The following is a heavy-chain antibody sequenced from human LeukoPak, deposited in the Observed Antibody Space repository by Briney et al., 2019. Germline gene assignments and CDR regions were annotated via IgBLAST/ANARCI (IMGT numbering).Heavy chain of an antibody. D-gene: IGHD2-15*01. CDR2: ITPFNGNR. J-gene: IGHJ4*02. CDR3: ARDDCSGGTCSVAFDF. CDR1: GYTFKNYG. Sequence: EASVKVSCKASGYTFKNYGISWVRLAPGVGLEWLGWITPFNGNRIYAWKFQDRVTMNTDTSTNTADLELRGLTSDDTAIYYCARDDCSGGTCSVAFDFWGQGTTSPSPQ. V-gene: IGHV1-18*01.